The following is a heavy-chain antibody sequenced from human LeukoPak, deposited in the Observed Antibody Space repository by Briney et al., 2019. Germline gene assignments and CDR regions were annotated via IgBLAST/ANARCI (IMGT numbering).Heavy chain of an antibody. Sequence: GASVKVSCKASGYTFTSYDINWVRQATGQGLEWMGWMNPNSGNTGYAQKFQGRVTMTRNTSISTAYMELSSLRSEDTAVYYCATGSFRAAYYYYYYGMDVWGQGTTVTVSS. CDR3: ATGSFRAAYYYYYYGMDV. D-gene: IGHD2-15*01. J-gene: IGHJ6*02. CDR2: MNPNSGNT. V-gene: IGHV1-8*01. CDR1: GYTFTSYD.